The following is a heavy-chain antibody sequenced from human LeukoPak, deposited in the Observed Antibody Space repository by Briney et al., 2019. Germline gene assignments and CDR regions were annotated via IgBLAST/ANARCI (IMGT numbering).Heavy chain of an antibody. CDR1: GYTFTGYY. CDR2: INPNSGGT. V-gene: IGHV1-2*02. Sequence: GASVTVSCKASGYTFTGYYMHWVRQAPGQGLEWMGWINPNSGGTNYAQKFQGRVTMTRDTSISTAYMELSRLRSDDTAVYYCARVPYYYGLFDYWGQGTLVTVSS. D-gene: IGHD3-10*01. J-gene: IGHJ4*02. CDR3: ARVPYYYGLFDY.